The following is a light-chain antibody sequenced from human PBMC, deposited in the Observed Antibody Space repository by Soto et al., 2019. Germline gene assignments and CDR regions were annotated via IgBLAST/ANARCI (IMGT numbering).Light chain of an antibody. CDR2: GAS. Sequence: EIVMTQSPATMAVSPGERATLSCRASQRVSTNLAWYQQRPGQAPRLLIYGASTRATGIPARFSGSVSGTEFTLTISSLQSEDFAVYFCHKYNKGPVPFAQGTKVDIK. J-gene: IGKJ1*01. CDR1: QRVSTN. CDR3: HKYNKGPVP. V-gene: IGKV3-15*01.